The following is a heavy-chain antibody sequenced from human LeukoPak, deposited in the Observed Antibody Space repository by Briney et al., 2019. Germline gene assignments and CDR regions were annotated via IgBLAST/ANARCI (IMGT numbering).Heavy chain of an antibody. J-gene: IGHJ4*02. V-gene: IGHV3-23*01. Sequence: GGSLTLSCAASGFTFSNFGMSWVRQAPGNGLEWVSAISAGGGTYYADTVKGRFTISRDNSKNTLYLQMSSLRAEDTAVYYCAKRSSLYCFVSWGQGTLVTVSS. CDR2: ISAGGGT. CDR3: AKRSSLYCFVS. CDR1: GFTFSNFG.